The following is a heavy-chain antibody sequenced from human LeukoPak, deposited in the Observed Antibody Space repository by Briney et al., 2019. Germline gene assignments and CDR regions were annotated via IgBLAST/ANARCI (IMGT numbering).Heavy chain of an antibody. Sequence: GGSLRLSCAASGFTFSSYATSWVRQAPGKGLEWVSAISGSGGSTYYADSVKGRFTISRDNSKNTLYLQMNSLRAEDTAVYYCAKSAVWGSYRYSEFDYWGQGTLVTVSS. V-gene: IGHV3-23*01. D-gene: IGHD3-16*02. J-gene: IGHJ4*02. CDR1: GFTFSSYA. CDR3: AKSAVWGSYRYSEFDY. CDR2: ISGSGGST.